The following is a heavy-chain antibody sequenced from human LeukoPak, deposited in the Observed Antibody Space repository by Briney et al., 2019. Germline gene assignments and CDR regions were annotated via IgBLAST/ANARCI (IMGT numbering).Heavy chain of an antibody. V-gene: IGHV3-30*18. Sequence: SLRLSCAASGFSFRTYGMHWVRQAPGKGLEWVTVISNDGSYKSYADSVKGRFTISTDNTKNTLELEMNSLRADDTAVYYCAKAIAREFDFWGQGTLVSVSS. CDR2: ISNDGSYK. CDR3: AKAIAREFDF. J-gene: IGHJ4*02. CDR1: GFSFRTYG. D-gene: IGHD3-10*01.